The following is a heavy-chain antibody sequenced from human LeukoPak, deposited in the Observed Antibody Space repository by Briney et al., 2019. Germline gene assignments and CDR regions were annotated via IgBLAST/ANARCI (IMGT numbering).Heavy chain of an antibody. D-gene: IGHD3-10*02. V-gene: IGHV3-74*01. J-gene: IGHJ4*02. CDR2: IKTDGSES. CDR1: GFIFSNFW. Sequence: GGSLRLSCEASGFIFSNFWMHWVRQAPGKGLVWVSRIKTDGSESSYADSAKGRFTISRDNAKNTLYLQMGSLRDDDTAVYFCARDVGPYVGSPGGDWGLGTLVTVSS. CDR3: ARDVGPYVGSPGGD.